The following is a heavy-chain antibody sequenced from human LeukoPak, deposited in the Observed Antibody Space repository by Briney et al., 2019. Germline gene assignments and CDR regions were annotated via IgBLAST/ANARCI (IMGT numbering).Heavy chain of an antibody. V-gene: IGHV5-51*01. J-gene: IGHJ4*02. CDR1: GYSFTSYW. CDR2: IYPGDPDT. D-gene: IGHD3-9*01. CDR3: ARLGLRYFDWLLPAGIDY. Sequence: GESLKISCKGSGYSFTSYWIGWVRQVPGKGLEWMGIIYPGDPDTRYSPSFQGQVTISADKSISTAYLQWSSLKASDTAMYYCARLGLRYFDWLLPAGIDYWGQGTLVTVSS.